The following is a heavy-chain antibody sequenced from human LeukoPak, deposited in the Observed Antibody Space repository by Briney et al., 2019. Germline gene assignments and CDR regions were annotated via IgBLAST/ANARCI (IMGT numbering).Heavy chain of an antibody. Sequence: PSETLSLTCTVSGGSISSSSYYWGWIRQPPGKGLEWIGRIYYRGSTDYNPSLKSRVTMYVDTSKNQFSLKLNSVTAADTAVYYCATKRSGWYNYYYMDVWGKGATVTVSS. CDR2: IYYRGST. J-gene: IGHJ6*03. D-gene: IGHD6-19*01. V-gene: IGHV4-39*01. CDR1: GGSISSSSYY. CDR3: ATKRSGWYNYYYMDV.